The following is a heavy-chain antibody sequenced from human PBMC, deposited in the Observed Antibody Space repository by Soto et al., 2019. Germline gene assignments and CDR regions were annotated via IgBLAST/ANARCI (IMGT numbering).Heavy chain of an antibody. CDR2: IGTAGDT. D-gene: IGHD6-13*01. V-gene: IGHV3-13*01. CDR1: GFTISNYD. CDR3: AREGQQQLVGSFDI. J-gene: IGHJ3*02. Sequence: GPMRLSCAAAGFTISNYDMHWVRQVTGKGLEWVSAIGTAGDTYYPGSVKGRFTISRENAKNSLYLQMNSLRAGDTALYYCAREGQQQLVGSFDIWGQGTMVTVSS.